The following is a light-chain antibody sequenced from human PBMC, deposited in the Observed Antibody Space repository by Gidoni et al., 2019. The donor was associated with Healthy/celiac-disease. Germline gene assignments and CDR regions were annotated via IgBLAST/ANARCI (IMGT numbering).Light chain of an antibody. J-gene: IGKJ5*01. CDR1: RSILYSSNNQNS. CDR2: WAS. CDR3: QQYYSTPFT. V-gene: IGKV4-1*01. Sequence: DIVMTQSPDSLAESLGERATINCKSSRSILYSSNNQNSLAWYQQKPGQPPKLLIYWASPRESGVPDRFSGSGSGTDFTLTISSLQAEDVAVYYCQQYYSTPFTFGQGTRLEIK.